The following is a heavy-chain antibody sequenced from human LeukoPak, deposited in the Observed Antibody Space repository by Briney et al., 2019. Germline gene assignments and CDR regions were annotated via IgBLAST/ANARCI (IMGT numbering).Heavy chain of an antibody. CDR3: AKGTLGSCSGTICYYFDY. D-gene: IGHD2-15*01. V-gene: IGHV3-23*01. CDR2: ISGSDPGT. Sequence: GGSLRLSCVASGFTFSSFAMSWVRQVPGKGLEWVSAISGSDPGTYYAESVKGRFTISRDNSKNTLYLQMNSLRAEDTAVYYCAKGTLGSCSGTICYYFDYWGQGTQATVSS. J-gene: IGHJ4*02. CDR1: GFTFSSFA.